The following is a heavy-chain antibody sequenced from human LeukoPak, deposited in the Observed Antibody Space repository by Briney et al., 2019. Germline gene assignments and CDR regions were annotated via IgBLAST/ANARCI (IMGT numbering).Heavy chain of an antibody. V-gene: IGHV3-30*04. D-gene: IGHD4-17*01. CDR2: ISYDGNNK. J-gene: IGHJ6*03. CDR3: ARGREHTVTIDRYYYYMDV. Sequence: GGSLRLSCAASGFTFSRSAMHWVRQAPGKGLEWAAVISYDGNNKYYADSVKGRFTISRDNSNNTLYLQVNSLRAEDTAVYYCARGREHTVTIDRYYYYMDVRGKGTTVTISS. CDR1: GFTFSRSA.